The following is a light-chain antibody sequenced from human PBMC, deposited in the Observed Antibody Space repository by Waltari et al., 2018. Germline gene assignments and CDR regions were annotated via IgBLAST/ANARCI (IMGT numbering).Light chain of an antibody. Sequence: QSALAQPRSVSGSPGQSVTISCTGTSRDVGYNYVSWYQQHPGKVPKLMIYDVNKRPSGVPDRFSGSRSGNTASLTISGLQTEDEADYYCCSYAGGYTLGVFGGGTKVTVL. V-gene: IGLV2-11*01. CDR2: DVN. CDR3: CSYAGGYTLGV. J-gene: IGLJ3*02. CDR1: SRDVGYNY.